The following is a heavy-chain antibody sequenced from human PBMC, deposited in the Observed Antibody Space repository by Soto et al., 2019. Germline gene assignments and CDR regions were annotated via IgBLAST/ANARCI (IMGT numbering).Heavy chain of an antibody. CDR3: ATWHEREHAYDV. J-gene: IGHJ3*01. CDR2: LYDVDGS. V-gene: IGHV3-53*01. D-gene: IGHD1-1*01. Sequence: DVQLAESEGGLMQPGESLRLSCAASGLTVSGKKYVAWVRQAPGKGLEWVSALYDVDGSFYADSVKGRFTTSSDSSKTTVYLQMNGLRPDDTAVYYCATWHEREHAYDVWGQGTTVTVSS. CDR1: GLTVSGKKY.